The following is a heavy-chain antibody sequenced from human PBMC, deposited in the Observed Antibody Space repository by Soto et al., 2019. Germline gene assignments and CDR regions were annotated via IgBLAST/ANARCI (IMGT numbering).Heavy chain of an antibody. CDR2: IYWDDDK. Sequence: QITLKESGPELVKPTQTLTLTCTFSGFSLSTRGVAVGWIRQPPGKALEWLSLIYWDDDKRYSPSLKSRLTITKDTSKIEVVLTMNNMDPLDTDAYDCGHQEWTNNNFYFDLWGRGTLVTVSS. D-gene: IGHD4-4*01. CDR3: GHQEWTNNNFYFDL. V-gene: IGHV2-5*02. CDR1: GFSLSTRGVA. J-gene: IGHJ2*01.